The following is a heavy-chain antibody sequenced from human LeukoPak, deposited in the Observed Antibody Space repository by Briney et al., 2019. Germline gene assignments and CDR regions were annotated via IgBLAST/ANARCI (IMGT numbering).Heavy chain of an antibody. J-gene: IGHJ4*03. V-gene: IGHV4-34*01. CDR2: IDHRGDT. CDR1: GGSFSRYY. CDR3: ARGATISETGYFDF. Sequence: SETLSLTCAVYGGSFSRYYWSWMRQSPGKGLEWIAEIDHRGDTNYNPSVKSRVTISVDMSKNQFSLKVRSLSAADTAVYYCARGATISETGYFDFWGQGTLVTVSS. D-gene: IGHD5-24*01.